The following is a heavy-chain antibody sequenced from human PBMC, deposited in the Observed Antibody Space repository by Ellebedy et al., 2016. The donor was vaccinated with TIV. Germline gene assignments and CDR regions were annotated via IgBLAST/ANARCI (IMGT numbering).Heavy chain of an antibody. CDR1: GFTFSSYA. J-gene: IGHJ4*02. Sequence: GESLKISCAASGFTFSSYAMNWVRQAPGKGLEWVSSINDISSHIYYADSLRGRFTISRDNAKNSLFLQMDTLRADDTAVYYCARDPRPYLRYGHYDFWGQGTLVTVSS. V-gene: IGHV3-21*01. CDR2: INDISSHI. D-gene: IGHD3-9*01. CDR3: ARDPRPYLRYGHYDF.